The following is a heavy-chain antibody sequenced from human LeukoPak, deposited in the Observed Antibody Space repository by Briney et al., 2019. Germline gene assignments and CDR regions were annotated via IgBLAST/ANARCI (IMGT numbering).Heavy chain of an antibody. J-gene: IGHJ4*02. D-gene: IGHD3-3*01. V-gene: IGHV1-2*02. Sequence: ASVKVSCKASGYTFTGYYMHWVRQAPGQGLEWMGWINPNSGGTNYAQKFQGRVTMTRDTSISTAYMELSRLRSDDTAVYYCAREPRGFGSGYSDPHLDYWGRGTGVRVAS. CDR1: GYTFTGYY. CDR3: AREPRGFGSGYSDPHLDY. CDR2: INPNSGGT.